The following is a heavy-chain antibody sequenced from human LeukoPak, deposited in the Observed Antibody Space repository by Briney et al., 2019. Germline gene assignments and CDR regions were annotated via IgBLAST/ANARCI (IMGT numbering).Heavy chain of an antibody. Sequence: PGGSLRLSCAASGFTFSSYWMHWVRQAPGKGLVWVSRINSDGSSTNYADSVKGRFTISRDNAKNTVYLQMNSLRAEDTAVYYCARVVIRSYYFDYWGQGTLVTVSS. V-gene: IGHV3-74*01. CDR3: ARVVIRSYYFDY. J-gene: IGHJ4*02. CDR2: INSDGSST. CDR1: GFTFSSYW. D-gene: IGHD3-22*01.